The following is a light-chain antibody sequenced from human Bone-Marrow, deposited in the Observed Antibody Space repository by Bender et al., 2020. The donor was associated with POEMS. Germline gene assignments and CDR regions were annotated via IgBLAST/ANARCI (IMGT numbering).Light chain of an antibody. V-gene: IGLV3-21*02. CDR2: DDD. Sequence: SYVLTQTPSASVAPGQTASITCGGDNLEIKTVHCYQQKPGQAPLLVVYDDDVRPSGIAARCSGANSGSTATLSISSVEAGDEDDYYCQVWDGDRRRWVFGGGTKLTVL. J-gene: IGLJ3*02. CDR3: QVWDGDRRRWV. CDR1: NLEIKT.